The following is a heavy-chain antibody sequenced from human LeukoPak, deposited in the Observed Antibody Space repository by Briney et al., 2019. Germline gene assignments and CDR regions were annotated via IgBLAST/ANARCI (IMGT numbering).Heavy chain of an antibody. D-gene: IGHD3-3*01. CDR3: ARDQEENYDFWSGYYTTGYYGMDV. Sequence: GGSLRLSCAASGSTFSSYWMHWVRQAPGKGLVWVSRINSDGSSTSYADSVEGRFTISRDNAKNTLYLQMNSLRAEDTAVYYCARDQEENYDFWSGYYTTGYYGMDVWGQGTTVTVSS. CDR1: GSTFSSYW. V-gene: IGHV3-74*01. CDR2: INSDGSST. J-gene: IGHJ6*02.